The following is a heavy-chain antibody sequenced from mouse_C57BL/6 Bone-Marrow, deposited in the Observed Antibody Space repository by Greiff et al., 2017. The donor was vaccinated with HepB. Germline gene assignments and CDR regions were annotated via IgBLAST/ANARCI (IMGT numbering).Heavy chain of an antibody. CDR2: IHPSDSET. CDR1: GYTFTSYW. CDR3: ARWGLVRKAMDY. V-gene: IGHV1-74*01. J-gene: IGHJ4*01. Sequence: VQLQQPGAELVKPGASVKVSCKASGYTFTSYWMHWVKQRPGQGLEWIGRIHPSDSETHYNQKFKDKATLTVDKSSSTAYMQLSSLTSEDSAVYYCARWGLVRKAMDYWGQGTSVTVSS. D-gene: IGHD2-13*01.